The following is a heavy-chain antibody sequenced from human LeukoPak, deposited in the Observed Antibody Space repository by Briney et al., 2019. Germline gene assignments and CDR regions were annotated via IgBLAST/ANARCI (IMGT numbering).Heavy chain of an antibody. V-gene: IGHV3-21*01. D-gene: IGHD6-6*01. J-gene: IGHJ3*02. CDR3: AREDSSFNAFDI. Sequence: GGSLRLSCAAPGFTFSSYSMNWVRQAPGKGLEWVSSISSSSSYIYYADSVKGRFTISRDNAKNSLYLQMNSLRAEDTAVYYCAREDSSFNAFDIWGQGTMVTVSS. CDR1: GFTFSSYS. CDR2: ISSSSSYI.